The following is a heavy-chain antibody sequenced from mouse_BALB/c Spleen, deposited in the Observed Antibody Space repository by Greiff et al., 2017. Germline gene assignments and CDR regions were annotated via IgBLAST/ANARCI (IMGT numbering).Heavy chain of an antibody. J-gene: IGHJ4*01. CDR3: TRYGYSRGAMDY. CDR2: IDPSDSYT. Sequence: VQLQQPGAELVKPGASVKMSCKASGYTFTSYWMHWVKQRPGQGLEWIGVIDPSDSYTSYNQKFKGKATLTVDTSSSTAYMQLSSLTSEDSAVYYYTRYGYSRGAMDYWGQGTSVTVSS. CDR1: GYTFTSYW. V-gene: IGHV1S127*01. D-gene: IGHD1-2*01.